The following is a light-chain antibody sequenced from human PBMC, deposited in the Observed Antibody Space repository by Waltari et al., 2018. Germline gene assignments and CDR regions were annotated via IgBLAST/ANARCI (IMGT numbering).Light chain of an antibody. V-gene: IGLV7-46*01. CDR1: TGTVTSGHY. CDR3: LFTYGGARV. Sequence: QDVVTQEPSLTVSPGGQVTLTCCSSTGTVTSGHYPYWFQQKPGQAPRTLIYDPDNKHSWTPARFAGSLLGGKAALTLSGAQPEDEADSYCLFTYGGARVFGTGTKVTVL. J-gene: IGLJ1*01. CDR2: DPD.